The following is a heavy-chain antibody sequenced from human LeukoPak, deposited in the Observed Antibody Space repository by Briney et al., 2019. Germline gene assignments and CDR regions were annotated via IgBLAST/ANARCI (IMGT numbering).Heavy chain of an antibody. CDR3: ARGIWFGELPPYFDY. CDR2: INHSGST. Sequence: SETLSLTCAVYGGSFSGYYWSWIRQPPGKGLEWIGEINHSGSTNYNPSLKSRVTISVDTSKNQFSLKLSSVTAADTAVYYCARGIWFGELPPYFDYWGQGTLVTVSS. CDR1: GGSFSGYY. D-gene: IGHD3-10*01. J-gene: IGHJ4*02. V-gene: IGHV4-34*01.